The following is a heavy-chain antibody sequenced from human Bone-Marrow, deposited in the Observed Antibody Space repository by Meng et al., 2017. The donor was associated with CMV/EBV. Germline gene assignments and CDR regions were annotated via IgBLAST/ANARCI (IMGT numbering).Heavy chain of an antibody. CDR2: ISYDGSNK. V-gene: IGHV3-30*18. D-gene: IGHD2-21*02. CDR3: AKVGGGDCLFDI. CDR1: GFPFRGSG. J-gene: IGHJ3*02. Sequence: FAASGFPFRGSGLHWVRQAPGKGLEWVAVISYDGSNKYYANSVKGRFTISRDNSKNTLYLQMNSLRAEDTAVYYCAKVGGGDCLFDIWGQGTMVTVSS.